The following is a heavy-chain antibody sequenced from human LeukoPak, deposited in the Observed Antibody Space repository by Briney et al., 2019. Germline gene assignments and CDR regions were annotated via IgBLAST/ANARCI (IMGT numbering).Heavy chain of an antibody. J-gene: IGHJ5*02. CDR1: GYSFTSYW. D-gene: IGHD6-19*01. CDR2: IYPGDSDT. Sequence: GESLKISCKGSGYSFTSYWIGWVRQMPGKGLEWMGIIYPGDSDTRYSPSFQGQVTISADKSISTAYLQWSSLKAPDTAVYYCARRYSSGWYGENWFDPWGQGTLVTVSS. V-gene: IGHV5-51*01. CDR3: ARRYSSGWYGENWFDP.